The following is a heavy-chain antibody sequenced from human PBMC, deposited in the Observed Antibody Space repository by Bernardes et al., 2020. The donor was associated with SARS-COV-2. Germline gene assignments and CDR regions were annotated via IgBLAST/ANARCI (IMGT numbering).Heavy chain of an antibody. CDR2: INDSGST. CDR3: ARGSAAVVSHFMLLFANWYFDL. D-gene: IGHD2-15*01. V-gene: IGHV4-34*01. Sequence: DTLSLTCAVYSGSFSGYYWSWIRQTPGKGLEWIGEINDSGSTKYNPALKSRVTISVDPSKNQFSLKLNSVTAADTAVYYCARGSAAVVSHFMLLFANWYFDLWGRGTLVTVSS. CDR1: SGSFSGYY. J-gene: IGHJ2*01.